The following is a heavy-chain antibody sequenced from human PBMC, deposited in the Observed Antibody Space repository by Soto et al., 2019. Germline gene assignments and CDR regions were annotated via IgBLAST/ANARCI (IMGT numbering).Heavy chain of an antibody. Sequence: EVQLVESGGGLVQPGGSLRLSCAASGFTFSSYWMSWVRQAPGKGLEWVANIKQDGSEKYYVDSVKGRFTISRDNAKHSLYLQMNSLRAEDTAVYYCARERPTYCRGGSCYSEDYWGQGTLVTVSS. CDR2: IKQDGSEK. D-gene: IGHD2-15*01. CDR1: GFTFSSYW. J-gene: IGHJ4*02. V-gene: IGHV3-7*01. CDR3: ARERPTYCRGGSCYSEDY.